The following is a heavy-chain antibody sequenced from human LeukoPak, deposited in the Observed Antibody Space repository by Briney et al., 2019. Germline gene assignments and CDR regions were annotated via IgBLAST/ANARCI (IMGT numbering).Heavy chain of an antibody. CDR3: ARIPGDY. J-gene: IGHJ4*02. Sequence: AGSLRLSCAASGFTFSSYSMNWVRQAPGKGLEWVSSISSSGSHIYYADSVKGRFTISRDNAKNSLYLQMNSLRAEDTAVYYCARIPGDYWGQGTLVTVSS. CDR1: GFTFSSYS. V-gene: IGHV3-21*01. CDR2: ISSSGSHI. D-gene: IGHD2-2*02.